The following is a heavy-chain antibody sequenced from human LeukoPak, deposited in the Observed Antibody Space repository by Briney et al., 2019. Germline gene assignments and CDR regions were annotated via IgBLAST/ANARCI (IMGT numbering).Heavy chain of an antibody. Sequence: GGSLRLSCAASGFTVSRYYMTWVRQAPGKGLEWVSVIYSGGSTYYADSVKGRFTISRDNSKNTLYLQMNSLRVEDTAVYYCARDLTTEGGFDPWGQGTLVTVSS. J-gene: IGHJ5*02. D-gene: IGHD3-22*01. CDR1: GFTVSRYY. V-gene: IGHV3-53*01. CDR2: IYSGGST. CDR3: ARDLTTEGGFDP.